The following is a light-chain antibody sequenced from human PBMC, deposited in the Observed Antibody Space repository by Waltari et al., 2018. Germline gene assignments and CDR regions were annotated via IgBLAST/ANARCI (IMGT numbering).Light chain of an antibody. CDR2: DTS. J-gene: IGLJ2*01. CDR3: LLSYSGARPVV. V-gene: IGLV7-46*01. Sequence: HAVVPQEPSLTVSPGGTVTLTSGSSTGAATRGHYPYWFQQKPGQAPRTLIYDTSNKHSWTPARFSGSLLGGKAALTLSGAQPEDEAEYYCLLSYSGARPVVFGGGTKLTVL. CDR1: TGAATRGHY.